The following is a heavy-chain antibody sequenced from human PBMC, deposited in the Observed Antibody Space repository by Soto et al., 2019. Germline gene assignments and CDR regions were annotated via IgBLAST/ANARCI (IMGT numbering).Heavy chain of an antibody. CDR1: GFTFSTYG. J-gene: IGHJ4*02. Sequence: QVQLVESGGGVVQSGRSLRLSCAASGFTFSTYGMHWVCQAPGKGLEWVDVIWHDGSNEYYADSVKGRFTISRDNAKNTLYLQMNSLRAEDTAVYYCARGNGYSYGYFDYWGQGTLVTVSS. D-gene: IGHD5-18*01. CDR2: IWHDGSNE. CDR3: ARGNGYSYGYFDY. V-gene: IGHV3-33*01.